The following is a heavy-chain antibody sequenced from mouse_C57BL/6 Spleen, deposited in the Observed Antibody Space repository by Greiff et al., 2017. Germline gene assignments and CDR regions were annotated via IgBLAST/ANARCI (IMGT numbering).Heavy chain of an antibody. Sequence: VQLQQSGPELVKPGASVKMSCKASGYTFTDYNMHWVKQSHGKSLEWIGYINPNNGGTSYNQKFKGKATLTVNKSSSTAYMELRSLTSEDSAVYYCARPFYYYGSSYRYWGQGTTLTVSS. CDR1: GYTFTDYN. CDR3: ARPFYYYGSSYRY. CDR2: INPNNGGT. V-gene: IGHV1-22*01. D-gene: IGHD1-1*01. J-gene: IGHJ2*01.